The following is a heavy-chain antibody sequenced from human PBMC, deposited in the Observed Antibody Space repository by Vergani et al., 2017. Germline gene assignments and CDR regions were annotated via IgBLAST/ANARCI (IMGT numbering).Heavy chain of an antibody. CDR3: ARRKVGRPLDNWFDP. V-gene: IGHV5-51*01. CDR2: IYPGDSDI. CDR1: GYSFSSHW. J-gene: IGHJ5*02. D-gene: IGHD1-26*01. Sequence: EVQLVQSGEEVTQPGESLKISCKGSGYSFSSHWIGWVRQMPGKGLEWMGVIYPGDSDIRYSPSFQGQVTISADKFTRTAYLQWSSLKPSDTAMYYCARRKVGRPLDNWFDPWGQGTLVTGSS.